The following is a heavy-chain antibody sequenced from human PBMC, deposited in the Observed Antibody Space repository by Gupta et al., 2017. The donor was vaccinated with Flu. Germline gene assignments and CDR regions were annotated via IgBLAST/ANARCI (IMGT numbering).Heavy chain of an antibody. CDR2: IIPIFGTA. Sequence: WVHQAPGQGLDWMGGIIPIFGTANYAQKFQDRVTITADESTSTAYMDLSSLTSEDTAVYYCARDLGSGTYGWFDSWGQGTLVTVSS. V-gene: IGHV1-69*01. CDR3: ARDLGSGTYGWFDS. D-gene: IGHD1-26*01. J-gene: IGHJ5*01.